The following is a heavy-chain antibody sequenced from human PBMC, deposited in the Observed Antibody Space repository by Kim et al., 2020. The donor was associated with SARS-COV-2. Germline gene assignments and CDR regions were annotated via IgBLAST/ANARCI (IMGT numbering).Heavy chain of an antibody. J-gene: IGHJ3*02. D-gene: IGHD2-21*01. CDR3: AKLWATYKVFDI. Sequence: YFRDAVKGRFTISRDNSKNTLYLQMNSLRAEDTAVYHCAKLWATYKVFDIWGQGTVVTVSS. V-gene: IGHV3-23*01.